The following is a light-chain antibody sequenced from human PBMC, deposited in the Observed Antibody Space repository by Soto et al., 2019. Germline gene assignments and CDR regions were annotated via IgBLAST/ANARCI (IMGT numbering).Light chain of an antibody. J-gene: IGKJ1*01. CDR2: GGS. CDR1: QSLSNNF. V-gene: IGKV3-20*01. CDR3: QHYGGSMET. Sequence: DIVLTQSPGTLSLSPGEGATLSCRASQSLSNNFLAWYQHKPGQAPRLLIYGGSSRASGIPDRFSGSGSGTDFTLTISRLEPEDFAVYFCQHYGGSMETFGQGTKVDIK.